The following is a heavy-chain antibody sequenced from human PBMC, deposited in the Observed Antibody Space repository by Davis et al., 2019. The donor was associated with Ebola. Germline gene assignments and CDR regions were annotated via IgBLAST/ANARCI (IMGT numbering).Heavy chain of an antibody. D-gene: IGHD2-15*01. CDR3: ARDLGAADDY. J-gene: IGHJ4*02. V-gene: IGHV1-69*04. CDR1: GYTFTGYY. Sequence: SVKVSCKASGYTFTGYYMHWVRQAPGQGLEWMGRIIPILGIANYAQKFQGRVTITADKSTSTAYMELSSLRSEDTAVYYCARDLGAADDYWGQGTLVTVSS. CDR2: IIPILGIA.